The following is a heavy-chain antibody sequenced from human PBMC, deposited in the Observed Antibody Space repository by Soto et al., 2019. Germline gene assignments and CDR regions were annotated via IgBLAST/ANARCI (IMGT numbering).Heavy chain of an antibody. J-gene: IGHJ6*02. CDR3: AKDGAHYGSGVVGYYYYYGMDV. CDR2: ISSSGGST. CDR1: GFTFSSYA. V-gene: IGHV3-23*01. Sequence: PGGSLRLSCAASGFTFSSYAMSWVRQAPGKGLEWVSGISSSGGSTNYADSVQGRFTISRDNSKNTLYLQMNSLRAEDTAVYYCAKDGAHYGSGVVGYYYYYGMDVWGQGTTVTVSS. D-gene: IGHD3-10*01.